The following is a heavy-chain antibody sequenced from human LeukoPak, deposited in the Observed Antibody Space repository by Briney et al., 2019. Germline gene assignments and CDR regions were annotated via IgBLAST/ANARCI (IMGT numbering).Heavy chain of an antibody. CDR1: GGSISSSSYY. V-gene: IGHV4-39*07. Sequence: SETLSLTCTVSGGSISSSSYYWGWIRQPQGKGLEWIGSIYYSGSTYYNPSLKSRVTISVDTSKNQFSLKLSSVTAADTAVYYCARRRSSSSRYFDYWGQGTLVTVSS. CDR3: ARRRSSSSRYFDY. CDR2: IYYSGST. D-gene: IGHD6-6*01. J-gene: IGHJ4*02.